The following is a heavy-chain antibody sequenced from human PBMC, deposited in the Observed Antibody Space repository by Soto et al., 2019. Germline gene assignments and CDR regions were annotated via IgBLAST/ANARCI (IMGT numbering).Heavy chain of an antibody. CDR2: ISDSGRSI. Sequence: LRLSCAASGFTFNSYSMNWVRQAPGKGLEWVSYISDSGRSIYYADSVSGRFTISRDNAKNSLYLQMNSLRDEDTAVYYCTRAFGSGWYRAPDYWGQGTLVTVSS. J-gene: IGHJ4*02. D-gene: IGHD6-19*01. CDR1: GFTFNSYS. V-gene: IGHV3-48*02. CDR3: TRAFGSGWYRAPDY.